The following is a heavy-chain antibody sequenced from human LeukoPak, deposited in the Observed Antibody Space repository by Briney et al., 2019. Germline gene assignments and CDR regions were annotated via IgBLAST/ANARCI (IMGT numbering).Heavy chain of an antibody. D-gene: IGHD6-19*01. CDR2: ISSNGGST. CDR1: GFTFSSYA. V-gene: IGHV3-64D*09. CDR3: VKDSDQWLVLGAFDI. Sequence: PGGSLRLSCSASGFTFSSYAMHWVRQAPGKGLEYVSAISSNGGSTYYADLVKGRFTISRDNSKNTLYLQMSSLRAEDTAVYYCVKDSDQWLVLGAFDIWGQGTMVTVSS. J-gene: IGHJ3*02.